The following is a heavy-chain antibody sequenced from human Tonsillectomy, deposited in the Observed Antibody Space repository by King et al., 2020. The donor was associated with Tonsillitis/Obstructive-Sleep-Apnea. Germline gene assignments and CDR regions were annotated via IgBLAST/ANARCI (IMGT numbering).Heavy chain of an antibody. CDR3: AGEALAAFAV. V-gene: IGHV4-59*01. Sequence: QLQESGPGLVKPSETLSLTCTVSGGSISSYYWSWIRQPPGKGLEWIGDIYYSGSTKYNPSLKSRVTISVDTSKNQFSLKLSSVTAADTAVYYCAGEALAAFAVWGPGTMVTVSS. J-gene: IGHJ3*01. CDR2: IYYSGST. CDR1: GGSISSYY.